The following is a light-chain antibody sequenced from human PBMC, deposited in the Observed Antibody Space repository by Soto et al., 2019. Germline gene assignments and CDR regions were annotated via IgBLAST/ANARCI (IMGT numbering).Light chain of an antibody. Sequence: EIVMTQSPATLSVSPGERATLSCRASQSVSGNLAWYQQKPGQPPRLLIYAASSRPTGIPARFSGSGSGTEFNLTISSLQSEDFAVYYCQQYNNWPPWTFGQGTKVEIK. CDR3: QQYNNWPPWT. CDR2: AAS. V-gene: IGKV3-15*01. J-gene: IGKJ1*01. CDR1: QSVSGN.